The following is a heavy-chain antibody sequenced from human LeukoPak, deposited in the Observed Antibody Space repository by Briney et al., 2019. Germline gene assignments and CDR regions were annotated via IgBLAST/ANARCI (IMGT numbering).Heavy chain of an antibody. CDR2: ISSRSSYI. J-gene: IGHJ4*01. V-gene: IGHV3-21*06. CDR1: GFVFKMYN. D-gene: IGHD4-17*01. Sequence: GGSLRLSCVASGFVFKMYNMNWVRQAPGKGLEWVSSISSRSSYIHYADSVKGRFTMSRDNAQDFLYLQMNDLRADDTAVYYCARSAGNGDFGDVDHWGHGTLVIVSS. CDR3: ARSAGNGDFGDVDH.